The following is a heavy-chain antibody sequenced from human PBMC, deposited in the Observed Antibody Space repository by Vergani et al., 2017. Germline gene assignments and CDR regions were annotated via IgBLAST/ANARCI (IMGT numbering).Heavy chain of an antibody. CDR1: FDSIRNLY. V-gene: IGHV4-59*11. J-gene: IGHJ5*02. CDR2: LSTTGGA. CDR3: AGDTNCWQRADR. Sequence: QVQLQESGPGLVKSSETLSLTCSVFFDSIRNLYCNWIRQPPGKGLEWIGSLSTTGGATHASHNPSLKSRVSISVDTSKSQFSLRLTSVTAADSAIYYCAGDTNCWQRADRWGQGLLVSVSS. D-gene: IGHD2-2*01.